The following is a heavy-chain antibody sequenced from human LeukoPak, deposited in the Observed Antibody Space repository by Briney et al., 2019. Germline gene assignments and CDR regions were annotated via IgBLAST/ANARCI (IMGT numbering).Heavy chain of an antibody. CDR3: ARDNQPLLDY. D-gene: IGHD2-2*01. CDR1: GFTFSSYS. V-gene: IGHV3-21*01. CDR2: ISSSSSYI. Sequence: KTGGSLRLSCAASGFTFSSYSMNWVRQAPGKGLEWVSSISSSSSYIYYADSVKGRFTISRDNAKNSLYLQMNSLRAEDTAVYYCARDNQPLLDYWGQGTLVTVSS. J-gene: IGHJ4*02.